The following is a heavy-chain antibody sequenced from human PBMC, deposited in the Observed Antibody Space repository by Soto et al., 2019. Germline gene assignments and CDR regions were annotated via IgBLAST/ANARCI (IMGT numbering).Heavy chain of an antibody. CDR3: VREANYYDSSGYWDDY. J-gene: IGHJ4*02. CDR1: GGSVSGGSYY. Sequence: SETLSLTCTVSGGSVSGGSYYWSWIRQPPGKGLEWVGYIYSSGGSNYSPSLKSRVTISVDTSKNQFTLKLRSVTAADTAVYYCVREANYYDSSGYWDDYWGQGTLVTVSS. V-gene: IGHV4-61*01. CDR2: IYSSGGS. D-gene: IGHD3-22*01.